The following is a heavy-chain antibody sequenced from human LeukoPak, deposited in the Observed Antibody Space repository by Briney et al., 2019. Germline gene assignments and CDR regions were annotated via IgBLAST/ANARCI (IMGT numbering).Heavy chain of an antibody. D-gene: IGHD4-11*01. CDR1: GFTVSTNY. Sequence: GGSLRLSCAASGFTVSTNYMTWVRQAPGRGLEWVSIIYNSGITYYGDSVKGRFTISRDNSQNTVFLQVNSVRVEDTAVYYCARSYSNHLFGMDVWGQGTAVTVSS. J-gene: IGHJ6*02. CDR2: IYNSGIT. CDR3: ARSYSNHLFGMDV. V-gene: IGHV3-66*01.